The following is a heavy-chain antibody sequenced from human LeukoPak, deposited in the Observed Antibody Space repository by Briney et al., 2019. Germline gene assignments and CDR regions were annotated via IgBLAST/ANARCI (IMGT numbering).Heavy chain of an antibody. CDR2: INWNGGST. Sequence: GGSLRLSCAASGFTFDDYGMSWVRQAPGKGLESVSGINWNGGSTGYADSVKGRFTISRDNAKNSLYLQMNSLRAEDTALYYCARGVWSGTHLAFDIWGQGTMVTVSS. V-gene: IGHV3-20*04. J-gene: IGHJ3*02. D-gene: IGHD3-3*01. CDR1: GFTFDDYG. CDR3: ARGVWSGTHLAFDI.